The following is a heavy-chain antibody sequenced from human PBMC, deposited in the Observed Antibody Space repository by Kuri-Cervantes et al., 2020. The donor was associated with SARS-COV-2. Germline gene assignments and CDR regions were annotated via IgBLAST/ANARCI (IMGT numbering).Heavy chain of an antibody. J-gene: IGHJ5*02. CDR3: ASFPMVGNWFDP. CDR2: IYYSGST. D-gene: IGHD3-10*01. CDR1: GGSISSYY. V-gene: IGHV4-59*08. Sequence: GSLRLSCTVSGGSISSYYWSWIRQPPGKGLEWTGYIYYSGSTNYNPSLKSRVTISVDTSKNQFSLKLSSVTAADTAVYYCASFPMVGNWFDPWGQGTLVTVSS.